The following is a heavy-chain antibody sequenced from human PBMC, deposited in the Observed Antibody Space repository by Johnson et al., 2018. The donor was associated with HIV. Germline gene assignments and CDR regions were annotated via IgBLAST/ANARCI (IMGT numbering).Heavy chain of an antibody. CDR1: GFTFSSYA. CDR2: ISYDGSNK. Sequence: QVQVVESGGGVVQPGRSLRLSCAASGFTFSSYAMHWVRQAPGKGLEWVAVISYDGSNKYYADSVKGRFTISRDNSKNTLYLQMNSLRAEDTAVYYCAREGRRDALDIWGKGKWSPSLQ. J-gene: IGHJ3*02. CDR3: AREGRRDALDI. V-gene: IGHV3-30-3*01.